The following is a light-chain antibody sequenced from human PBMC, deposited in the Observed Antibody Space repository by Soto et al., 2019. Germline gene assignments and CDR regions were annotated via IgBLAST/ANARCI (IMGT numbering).Light chain of an antibody. J-gene: IGKJ4*01. CDR3: QQYGSSPLT. Sequence: IVLTQSPGTLSLSPGERATLSCRASQSVRSSYLAWYQQKPGQAPRRLIYGASSSATGIPDRFSGSGSGTDLTLTISRLEPEDVAVYYCQQYGSSPLTFGGGTKVEIK. CDR2: GAS. V-gene: IGKV3-20*01. CDR1: QSVRSSY.